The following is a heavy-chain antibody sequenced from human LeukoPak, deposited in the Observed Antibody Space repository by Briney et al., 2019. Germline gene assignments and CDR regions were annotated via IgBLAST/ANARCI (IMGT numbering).Heavy chain of an antibody. J-gene: IGHJ4*02. D-gene: IGHD6-6*01. Sequence: GGSLRLSCTASGFTFSSYNMNWVCQAPGKGLEWVSSISSSSSFIYYADSVKGRFTISRDNAKNSLYLQMNSLRAEDTAVYFCARDYSSSSFDYWGQGTLVTVSS. CDR1: GFTFSSYN. CDR3: ARDYSSSSFDY. V-gene: IGHV3-21*01. CDR2: ISSSSSFI.